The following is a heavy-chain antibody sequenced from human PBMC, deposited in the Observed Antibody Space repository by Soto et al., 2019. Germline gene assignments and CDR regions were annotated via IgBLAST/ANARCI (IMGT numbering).Heavy chain of an antibody. CDR2: ISAYNGNT. D-gene: IGHD6-6*01. CDR1: GYTFSHYG. J-gene: IGHJ6*02. Sequence: QVQLVQSGAEVKKPGASVKVSCKTSGYTFSHYGLSWVRQAPAQGLEWMGWISAYNGNTDFAQKFQGRVTMTTDTSTSTAHMELRSLRSDDTAVYYCVSHQSSYSSSFLRYYYAMDVWGQGTTVTVSS. V-gene: IGHV1-18*04. CDR3: VSHQSSYSSSFLRYYYAMDV.